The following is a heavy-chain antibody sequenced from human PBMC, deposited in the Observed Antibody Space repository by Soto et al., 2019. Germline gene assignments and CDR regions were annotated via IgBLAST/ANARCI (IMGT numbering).Heavy chain of an antibody. CDR3: ARPLSASGGYVRGFDI. D-gene: IGHD5-12*01. CDR1: EYSFSTYW. J-gene: IGHJ3*02. V-gene: IGHV5-10-1*01. CDR2: IDPSDSYT. Sequence: PXGPLKISCKGSEYSFSTYWINWVRKRTGKGLEWMGRIDPSDSYTNYSPSFQGHVSISADKSISTAYLQWSSLEASDTAIYYCARPLSASGGYVRGFDIWGQGTKVT.